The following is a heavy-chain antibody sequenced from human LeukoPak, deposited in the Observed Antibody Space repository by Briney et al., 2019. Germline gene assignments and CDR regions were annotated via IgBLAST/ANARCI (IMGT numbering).Heavy chain of an antibody. J-gene: IGHJ5*02. CDR2: MNPNSGNA. Sequence: GASVKVSCKASGYTFTDYYMHWVRQATGQGLEWMGWMNPNSGNAGYAQKFQGRVTMTRNTSISTAYMELSNLRPEDTAVYYCARDGSGTYWAYYNWFGPWGQGTLVTVSS. CDR3: ARDGSGTYWAYYNWFGP. V-gene: IGHV1-8*02. CDR1: GYTFTDYY. D-gene: IGHD3-10*01.